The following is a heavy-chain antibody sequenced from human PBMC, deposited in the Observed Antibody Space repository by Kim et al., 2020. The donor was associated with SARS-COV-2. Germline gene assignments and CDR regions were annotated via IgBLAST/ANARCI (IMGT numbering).Heavy chain of an antibody. CDR1: GFSFSSYW. D-gene: IGHD3-10*01. Sequence: GGSLRLSCAATGFSFSSYWMHWVRQAPGKGLVWVSRINSDGSSTSYADSVKGRFTISRDNARNTLYLQMSSLRAEDTAVYYCTRVSTGSGYVYYGSGGYDHWGQGTLVTVSA. J-gene: IGHJ4*02. V-gene: IGHV3-74*01. CDR3: TRVSTGSGYVYYGSGGYDH. CDR2: INSDGSST.